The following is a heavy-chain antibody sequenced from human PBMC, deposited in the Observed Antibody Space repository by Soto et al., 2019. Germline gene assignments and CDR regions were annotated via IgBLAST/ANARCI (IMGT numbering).Heavy chain of an antibody. CDR1: GLIVTPYW. CDR2: IKPDGSER. D-gene: IGHD3-22*01. V-gene: IGHV3-7*01. J-gene: IGHJ4*02. CDR3: ARETSYYDSSGSLPFGY. Sequence: PGGSLRLSCAASGLIVTPYWMGWVRQAPGKGLEWVANIKPDGSERFYVGSVRGRFTISRDNAKNSLYLQMNSLRAEDTAVYYCARETSYYDSSGSLPFGYWGQGTLVTVSS.